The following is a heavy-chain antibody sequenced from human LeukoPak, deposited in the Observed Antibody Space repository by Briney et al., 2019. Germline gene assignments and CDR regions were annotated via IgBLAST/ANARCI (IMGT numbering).Heavy chain of an antibody. Sequence: GGSLRLSCAASGFTFSSYEMNWVRQAPGKGLEWVSYIDSSSTYIYYADSVKGRFTISRDNAKNSLYLQMNSLRAEDTAVYYCARATDNYYYYYMDVWGKGTTVTVSS. V-gene: IGHV3-21*05. D-gene: IGHD4-17*01. CDR2: IDSSSTYI. CDR1: GFTFSSYE. J-gene: IGHJ6*03. CDR3: ARATDNYYYYYMDV.